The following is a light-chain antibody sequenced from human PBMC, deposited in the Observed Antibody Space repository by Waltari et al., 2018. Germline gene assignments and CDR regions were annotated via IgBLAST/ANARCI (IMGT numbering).Light chain of an antibody. CDR2: GAS. CDR1: QNIGRY. V-gene: IGKV3-20*01. CDR3: QNHERLPAV. J-gene: IGKJ1*01. Sequence: EIVLTQSPGTRSLSPGERATLSCRASQNIGRYLIWYQQKPGQAPRLLIYGASSRAAGIPDRFSGSGSGTDFSLTISRLEPEDFAVYYCQNHERLPAVFGQGTKVEIK.